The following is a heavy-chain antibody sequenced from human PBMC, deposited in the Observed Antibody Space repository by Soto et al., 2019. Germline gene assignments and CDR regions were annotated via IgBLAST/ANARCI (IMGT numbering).Heavy chain of an antibody. Sequence: PSQTLSLTCAITGDSVSSNSAGWSWVRQSPSRGLEWLGRTHYRSKWYYEYAVSVRGRITINPDTSKNQYSLQLNSVTPEDTAVYFCARGEQYSGRIFDYWGQGTLVTVS. D-gene: IGHD1-26*01. CDR2: THYRSKWYY. CDR1: GDSVSSNSAG. CDR3: ARGEQYSGRIFDY. V-gene: IGHV6-1*01. J-gene: IGHJ4*01.